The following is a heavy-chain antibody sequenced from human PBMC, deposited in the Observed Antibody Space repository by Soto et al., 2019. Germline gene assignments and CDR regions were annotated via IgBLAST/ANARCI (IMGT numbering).Heavy chain of an antibody. J-gene: IGHJ4*02. CDR3: ARDKITGLFDY. D-gene: IGHD2-8*02. V-gene: IGHV4-30-2*01. Sequence: SLTCAVSGGSISSGGYSWSWIRQPPGKGLEWIGYIYHSGSTYYNPSLKSRVTISVDRSKNQFSLKLTSVTAADTAVYYCARDKITGLFDYWGRGTLVTVSS. CDR1: GGSISSGGYS. CDR2: IYHSGST.